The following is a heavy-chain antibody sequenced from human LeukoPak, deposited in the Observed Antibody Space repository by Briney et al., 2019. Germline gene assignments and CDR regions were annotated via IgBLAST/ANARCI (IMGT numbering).Heavy chain of an antibody. V-gene: IGHV4-31*03. Sequence: SETLSLTCTVSGGSISSGGYYWSWIRQHPGKGLEWIGYIYYSGSTYYNPSLKSRVTISVDTSKNQFSLKLSSVTAADTAMYYCVTGGSSGSYYSLDYWGQGTLVTVSS. CDR1: GGSISSGGYY. CDR3: VTGGSSGSYYSLDY. D-gene: IGHD3-10*01. J-gene: IGHJ4*02. CDR2: IYYSGST.